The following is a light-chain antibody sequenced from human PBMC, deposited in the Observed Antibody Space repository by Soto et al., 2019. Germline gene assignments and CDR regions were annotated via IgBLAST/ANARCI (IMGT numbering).Light chain of an antibody. CDR2: GAS. CDR3: QQYNNWPGT. Sequence: ELVLTQSPGTLSVSPGERATLSCRASQSVSSKLAWYQQKPGQAPRLLFYGASTGATGIPAGFSGSGSETEFTLSISSLQSEDFAVYYCQQYNNWPGTFGQGTKV. J-gene: IGKJ1*01. V-gene: IGKV3-15*01. CDR1: QSVSSK.